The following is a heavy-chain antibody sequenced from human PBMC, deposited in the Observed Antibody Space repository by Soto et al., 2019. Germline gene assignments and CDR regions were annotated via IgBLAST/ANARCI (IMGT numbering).Heavy chain of an antibody. CDR3: AKELTRGMDV. Sequence: QVHLVQSGAEVKQPGASVKVSCKASGYTFSVYHMHWVRQAPGQGLEWMGWVHPNSGGTNYAQSFEVRVTMTRDTSINTSYMELSRLTSDETAVYYCAKELTRGMDVWGQGTTVTVYS. CDR2: VHPNSGGT. D-gene: IGHD2-8*01. J-gene: IGHJ6*02. V-gene: IGHV1-2*02. CDR1: GYTFSVYH.